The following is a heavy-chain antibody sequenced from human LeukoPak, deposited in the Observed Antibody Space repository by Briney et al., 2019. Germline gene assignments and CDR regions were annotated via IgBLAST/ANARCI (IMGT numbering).Heavy chain of an antibody. D-gene: IGHD4-17*01. Sequence: GGSLRLSCAASGFTFSSYWMSWVRQAPGKGLECVANIKQDGTEEYYVDSVKGRFTISRDNAKNLLYLQMNSLRAEDTAVYYCARLTVTTRSFDYWGQGTLVTVSS. J-gene: IGHJ4*02. CDR1: GFTFSSYW. CDR3: ARLTVTTRSFDY. V-gene: IGHV3-7*01. CDR2: IKQDGTEE.